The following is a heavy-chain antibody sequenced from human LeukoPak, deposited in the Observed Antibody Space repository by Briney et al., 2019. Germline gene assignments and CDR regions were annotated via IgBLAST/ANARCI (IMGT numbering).Heavy chain of an antibody. CDR1: GFTFSSYA. CDR3: ARDADIVALGYFDY. J-gene: IGHJ4*02. V-gene: IGHV3-33*08. Sequence: PGGSLRLSCAASGFTFSSYAMSWVRQAPGKGLEWVAVIWYDGSNKYYADSVKGRFTISRDNSKNTLYLQMNSLRAEDTAVYYCARDADIVALGYFDYWGQGTLVTVSS. CDR2: IWYDGSNK. D-gene: IGHD5-12*01.